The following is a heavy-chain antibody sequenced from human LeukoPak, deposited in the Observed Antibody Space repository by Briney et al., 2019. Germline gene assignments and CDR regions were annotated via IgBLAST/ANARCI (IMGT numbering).Heavy chain of an antibody. Sequence: ASVKVSCKASGYTFTSYGISWVRQAPGQGLEWMGWISAYNGNTNYAQKLQGRVTMTTDTSTSTAYMELRSLRSDDTAVYYCAREVVGLFGSGGYLDYWGQGTLVTVSS. D-gene: IGHD3-10*01. V-gene: IGHV1-18*01. CDR3: AREVVGLFGSGGYLDY. CDR2: ISAYNGNT. J-gene: IGHJ4*02. CDR1: GYTFTSYG.